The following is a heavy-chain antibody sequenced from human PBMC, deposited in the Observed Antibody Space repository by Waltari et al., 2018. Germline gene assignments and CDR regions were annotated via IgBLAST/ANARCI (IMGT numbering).Heavy chain of an antibody. CDR3: ARDYGQDWFDP. D-gene: IGHD3-10*01. J-gene: IGHJ5*02. Sequence: QVQLQESGPGLVRPSETLSLTCTVSGGSISDFYWTWIRQPAGKGLEWIGRIHISGRIHYHPSLRNRVSRSGDTSKNQFSLKRSSIIAADTAVYYCARDYGQDWFDPWGQGTLVTVSS. CDR1: GGSISDFY. V-gene: IGHV4-4*07. CDR2: IHISGRI.